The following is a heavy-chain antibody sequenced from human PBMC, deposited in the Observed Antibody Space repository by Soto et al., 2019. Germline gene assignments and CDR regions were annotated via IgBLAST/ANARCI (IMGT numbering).Heavy chain of an antibody. CDR1: EYTFTDNY. V-gene: IGHV1-2*02. CDR3: ARQSYGSTSCFYDY. J-gene: IGHJ4*02. Sequence: GASVKVSCKTSEYTFTDNYIYWIRQAPGQGLEWMGWLNPNSGATDFAQRFQGRVTLTSDTSISTAYMELNRLTSDDTAVFYCARQSYGSTSCFYDYWGPGTLVTVSS. CDR2: LNPNSGAT. D-gene: IGHD2-2*01.